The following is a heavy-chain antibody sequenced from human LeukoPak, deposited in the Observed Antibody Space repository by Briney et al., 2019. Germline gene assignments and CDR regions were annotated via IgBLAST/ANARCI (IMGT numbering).Heavy chain of an antibody. CDR1: GGSISSYY. D-gene: IGHD2-15*01. CDR2: IYYSGST. CDR3: ARALNPLPGTYYFDY. Sequence: SETLSLTCTVSGGSISSYYWSWIRQPPGKGLERIGYIYYSGSTNYNSSLQSRVTMSVDTSKNQFSLKLTSVTAADTAVYYCARALNPLPGTYYFDYWGQGTLVTVSS. V-gene: IGHV4-59*12. J-gene: IGHJ4*02.